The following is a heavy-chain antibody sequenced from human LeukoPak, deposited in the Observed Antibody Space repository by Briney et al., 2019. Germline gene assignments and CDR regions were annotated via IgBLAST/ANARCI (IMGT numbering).Heavy chain of an antibody. D-gene: IGHD4-23*01. CDR1: GFTFSSYG. Sequence: SGGSLRLSCAASGFTFSSYGMHWVRQAPGKGLEWVAVIWYDGSNKYCADSVKGRFTISRDNSKNTLYLQMNSLRAEDTAVYYCARDGGGNMYYYYGMDVWGQGTTVTVSS. CDR3: ARDGGGNMYYYYGMDV. J-gene: IGHJ6*02. CDR2: IWYDGSNK. V-gene: IGHV3-33*01.